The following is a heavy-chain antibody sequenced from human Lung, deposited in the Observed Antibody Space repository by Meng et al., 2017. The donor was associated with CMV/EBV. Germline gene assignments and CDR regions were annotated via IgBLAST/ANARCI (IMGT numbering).Heavy chain of an antibody. D-gene: IGHD7-27*01. J-gene: IGHJ4*02. CDR1: GYTFTAHY. Sequence: ASVTVSCKASGYTFTAHYFHWVRQAPGQGLEWMGWIHPHRGDTNYAQQFQGRVTLTRDTSINTGYMELTRLTSVDTAVYYCARDNNWGPDYWGQGTLVTVSS. CDR3: ARDNNWGPDY. CDR2: IHPHRGDT. V-gene: IGHV1-2*02.